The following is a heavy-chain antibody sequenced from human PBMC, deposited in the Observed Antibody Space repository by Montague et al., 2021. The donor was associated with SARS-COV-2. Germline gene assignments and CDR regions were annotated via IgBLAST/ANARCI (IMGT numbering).Heavy chain of an antibody. D-gene: IGHD3-22*01. CDR2: IFYSGST. CDR3: AGLLYFYDSNHAFDF. Sequence: SETLSLTCTVSGGSISSSSYYWGWIRQPPGKGLEWIGNIFYSGSTYYTTTLKSPVTISVDTSKNQLSLRLRSVTAADTAAYYCAGLLYFYDSNHAFDFWGQGTMVTVSS. CDR1: GGSISSSSYY. V-gene: IGHV4-39*01. J-gene: IGHJ3*01.